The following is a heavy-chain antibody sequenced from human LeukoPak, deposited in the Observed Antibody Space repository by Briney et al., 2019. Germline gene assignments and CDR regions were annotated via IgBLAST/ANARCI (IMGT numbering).Heavy chain of an antibody. Sequence: SVKVSCKASGGTFSSYAISWVRQAPGQGLEWMGGIIPIFGTANYAQKFQGRVTITADESTSTAYMELSSLRSEDTAVYYCASHYDSSGQGPFDXWXQGTLVTVSS. V-gene: IGHV1-69*13. CDR2: IIPIFGTA. J-gene: IGHJ4*02. CDR1: GGTFSSYA. CDR3: ASHYDSSGQGPFDX. D-gene: IGHD3-22*01.